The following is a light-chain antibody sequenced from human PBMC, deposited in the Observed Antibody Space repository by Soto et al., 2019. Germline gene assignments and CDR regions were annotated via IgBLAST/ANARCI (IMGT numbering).Light chain of an antibody. CDR1: QSISVW. J-gene: IGKJ1*01. Sequence: DIQMTQSPSTLSASVGDRVTITCRASQSISVWLAWYQQKPGKAPNLLIYKASTLQSGVPSRFSGSGSGTEFTLTIRRLQPDDFATYYCQQYNLYSWTFGQGTKVEI. CDR2: KAS. V-gene: IGKV1-5*03. CDR3: QQYNLYSWT.